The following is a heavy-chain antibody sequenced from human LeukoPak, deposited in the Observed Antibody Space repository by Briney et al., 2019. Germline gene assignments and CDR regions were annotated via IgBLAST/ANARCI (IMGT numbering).Heavy chain of an antibody. Sequence: SETLSLTCTVSGGSISSYYWSWIRQPAGKGLEWIGRIYTSGSTNYNPSLKSRVTMSVDTSKNQFSLKLSSVTAADTAVYYCASYGDYRDWYFDLWGRGTLVTVSS. CDR1: GGSISSYY. J-gene: IGHJ2*01. CDR2: IYTSGST. V-gene: IGHV4-4*07. D-gene: IGHD4-17*01. CDR3: ASYGDYRDWYFDL.